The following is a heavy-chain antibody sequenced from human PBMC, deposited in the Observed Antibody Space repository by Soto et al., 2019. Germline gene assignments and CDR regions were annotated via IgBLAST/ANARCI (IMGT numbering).Heavy chain of an antibody. CDR3: AILGGYYQAFDS. J-gene: IGHJ4*02. Sequence: SETLSLTCTVSGGSISSYYWSWIRQPPGKGLEWIGYIYYSGSTNYNPSLKSRVTISVDSSKNQFSLKLSSVTAADTAVYYCAILGGYYQAFDSWGQGTLVTVSS. D-gene: IGHD3-22*01. CDR2: IYYSGST. CDR1: GGSISSYY. V-gene: IGHV4-59*08.